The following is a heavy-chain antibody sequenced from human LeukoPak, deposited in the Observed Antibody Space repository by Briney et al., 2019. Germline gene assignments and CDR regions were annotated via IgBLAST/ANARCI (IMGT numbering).Heavy chain of an antibody. J-gene: IGHJ4*02. V-gene: IGHV3-30*04. CDR1: GFTFDMYA. D-gene: IGHD6-19*01. CDR3: ARDPPFSSGWSQNYFDY. Sequence: GGSLRLSCAPSGFTFDMYAMHWVRQAPGKWLEWVAVISYDGGNRKYADPVKGRFTISRDNSKNTLYLEMNSLGPEDTAVYYCARDPPFSSGWSQNYFDYWGQGTLVTVSS. CDR2: ISYDGGNR.